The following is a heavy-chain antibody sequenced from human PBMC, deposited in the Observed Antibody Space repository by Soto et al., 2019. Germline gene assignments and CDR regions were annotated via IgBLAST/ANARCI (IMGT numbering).Heavy chain of an antibody. Sequence: SETLSLTCAVSGFSIDTAYFWCWMRQTPGEGLEYIGLLSHSGRTFYNPSLKSRLTISFDTATNELSLNLKSVTAADTAVYYCARGRGFRLLGVPLDSWGPGTPVTVSS. D-gene: IGHD3-10*01. J-gene: IGHJ4*02. CDR1: GFSIDTAYF. CDR3: ARGRGFRLLGVPLDS. CDR2: LSHSGRT. V-gene: IGHV4-38-2*01.